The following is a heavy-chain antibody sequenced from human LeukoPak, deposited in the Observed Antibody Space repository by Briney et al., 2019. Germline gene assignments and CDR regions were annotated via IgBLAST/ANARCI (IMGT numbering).Heavy chain of an antibody. CDR3: ASSSSWYVEQPFDY. J-gene: IGHJ4*02. Sequence: GGSLRLSCAASGFTFSSYAMHWVRQAPGKGLEWVAVISYDGSNKYYVDSVKGRFTISRDNSKNTLYLQMNSLRAEDTAVYYCASSSSWYVEQPFDYWGQGTLVTVSS. D-gene: IGHD6-13*01. CDR1: GFTFSSYA. V-gene: IGHV3-30-3*01. CDR2: ISYDGSNK.